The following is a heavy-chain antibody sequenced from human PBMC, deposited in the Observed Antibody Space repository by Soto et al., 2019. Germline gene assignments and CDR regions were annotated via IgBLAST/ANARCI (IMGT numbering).Heavy chain of an antibody. CDR1: GGTFSSYA. V-gene: IGHV1-69*13. D-gene: IGHD3-3*01. J-gene: IGHJ6*01. Sequence: ASVKVSCKASGGTFSSYAISWVRQAPGQGLEWMGGIIPIFGTANYAQKFQGRVTITADESTSTAYMELSSLISEDTAVYYCARDSVTILGVVISAYYYYGMDVWGQGTTVIFSS. CDR2: IIPIFGTA. CDR3: ARDSVTILGVVISAYYYYGMDV.